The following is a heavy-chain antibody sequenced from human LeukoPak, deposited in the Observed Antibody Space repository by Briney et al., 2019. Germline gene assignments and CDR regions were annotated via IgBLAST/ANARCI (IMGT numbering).Heavy chain of an antibody. V-gene: IGHV3-30-3*01. Sequence: GGSLRLSCAASGFTFSSYAMHWVRQAPGKGLEWVAVISYDGSNKYYADSVKGRFTISRDNSKNTLYLQMNSLRAEDTAVYYCARHRLMVRGVMGDAFDIWGQGTMVTVSS. J-gene: IGHJ3*02. CDR2: ISYDGSNK. CDR3: ARHRLMVRGVMGDAFDI. D-gene: IGHD3-10*01. CDR1: GFTFSSYA.